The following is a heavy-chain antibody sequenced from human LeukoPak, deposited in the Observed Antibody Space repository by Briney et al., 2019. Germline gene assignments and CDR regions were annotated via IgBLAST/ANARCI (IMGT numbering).Heavy chain of an antibody. V-gene: IGHV3-7*01. CDR1: GFTFSSYW. J-gene: IGHJ4*02. D-gene: IGHD6-6*01. CDR2: IKQDGSEK. CDR3: ARGGVYSTSAVDY. Sequence: GGSLRFSCAASGFTFSSYWMSWVRQAPGKGLEWVANIKQDGSEKYYVDSVKGRFTISRDNAKNSLYLQMNSLRAEDTAVYYCARGGVYSTSAVDYWGQGTLVTVSS.